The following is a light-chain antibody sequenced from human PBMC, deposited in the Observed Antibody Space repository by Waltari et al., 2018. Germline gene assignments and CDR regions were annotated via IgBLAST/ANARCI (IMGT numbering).Light chain of an antibody. CDR2: SAS. V-gene: IGKV4-1*01. Sequence: DIVMTQSPESLAVSLGERATINCKTSESVLYSSNNKNHLAWYQQKPGQPPRLLLYSASTRESGVPDRFSGGACETDFNLTVTSLQAEDVAVYYCQQYDNTPLTFGGGTKVEIK. CDR3: QQYDNTPLT. J-gene: IGKJ4*01. CDR1: ESVLYSSNNKNH.